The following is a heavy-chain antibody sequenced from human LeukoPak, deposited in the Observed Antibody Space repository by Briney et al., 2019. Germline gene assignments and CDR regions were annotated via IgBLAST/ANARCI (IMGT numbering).Heavy chain of an antibody. Sequence: PGGSLRLSCAASGLTFSSYEMNWVRQAPGKGLEWVSYISSSGSSIYYADSVKGRFTISRDNAKKSLYLQMHSLRAEDTAVYYCARGKYSSGWFDYWGQGTLVTVSS. CDR3: ARGKYSSGWFDY. V-gene: IGHV3-48*03. J-gene: IGHJ4*02. D-gene: IGHD6-19*01. CDR1: GLTFSSYE. CDR2: ISSSGSSI.